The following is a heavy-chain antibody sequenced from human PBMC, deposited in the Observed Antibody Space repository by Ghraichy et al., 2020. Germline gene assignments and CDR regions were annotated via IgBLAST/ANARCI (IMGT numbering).Heavy chain of an antibody. V-gene: IGHV1-69*13. CDR2: IIPIFGTA. Sequence: SVKVSCKASGGTFSSYAISWVRQAPGQGLEWMGGIIPIFGTANYAQKFQGRVTITADESTSTAYMELSSLRSEDTAVYYCARDGRSIVATTYYGMDVWGQGTTVTVSS. J-gene: IGHJ6*02. D-gene: IGHD5-12*01. CDR3: ARDGRSIVATTYYGMDV. CDR1: GGTFSSYA.